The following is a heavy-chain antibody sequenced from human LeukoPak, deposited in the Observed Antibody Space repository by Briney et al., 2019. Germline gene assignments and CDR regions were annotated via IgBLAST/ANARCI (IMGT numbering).Heavy chain of an antibody. Sequence: ASVKVSCKASGGTFSSYAISWGRQAPGQGVEWMGGIIPIFGTANYAQKFQGRVTITTDESTSTAYMELSSLRSEDTAVYYCASMKMAAGIYFDYWGQGTLVTVSS. CDR3: ASMKMAAGIYFDY. CDR2: IIPIFGTA. V-gene: IGHV1-69*05. CDR1: GGTFSSYA. J-gene: IGHJ4*02. D-gene: IGHD5-24*01.